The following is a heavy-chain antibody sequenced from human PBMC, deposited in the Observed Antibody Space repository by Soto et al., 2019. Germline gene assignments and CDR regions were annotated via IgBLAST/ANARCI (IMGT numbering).Heavy chain of an antibody. CDR3: ASVRQLLSMFAFDI. CDR2: IYPGDSDT. J-gene: IGHJ3*02. V-gene: IGHV5-51*03. CDR1: GYSFSSYW. Sequence: GESLKISCKGSGYSFSSYWIVWVRQVPGKGLEWMVIIYPGDSDTRYSPSFQGQVTISADKSISTAYLQWSSLKASDTAMYYCASVRQLLSMFAFDIWGQGTMVTVSS. D-gene: IGHD2-2*01.